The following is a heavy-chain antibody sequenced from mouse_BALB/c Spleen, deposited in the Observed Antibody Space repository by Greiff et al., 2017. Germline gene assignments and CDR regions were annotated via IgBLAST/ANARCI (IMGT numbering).Heavy chain of an antibody. V-gene: IGHV5-6*01. D-gene: IGHD2-4*01. CDR2: ISSGGSYT. J-gene: IGHJ3*01. CDR1: GFTFSSYG. Sequence: EVQVVESGGDLVKPGGSLKLSCAASGFTFSSYGMSWVRQTPDKRLEWVATISSGGSYTYYPDSVKGRFTISRDNAKNTLYLQMSSLKSEDTAMYYCARPGYDYDKAYWGQGTLVTVSA. CDR3: ARPGYDYDKAY.